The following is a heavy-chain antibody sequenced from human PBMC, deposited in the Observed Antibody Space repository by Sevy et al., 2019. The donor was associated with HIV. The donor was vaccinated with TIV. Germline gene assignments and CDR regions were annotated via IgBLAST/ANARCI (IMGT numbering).Heavy chain of an antibody. CDR2: INTNTGNP. D-gene: IGHD6-13*01. CDR3: ARGAARAGSEY. Sequence: ASVKVSCKTSGYTFTREAINWVRQAPGQGLEWMGWINTNTGNPAYAQGFTGRFVFSLDTSVSTAYLQINSLKADDSAMCVCARGAARAGSEYWGQGTLVTVSS. CDR1: GYTFTREA. J-gene: IGHJ4*02. V-gene: IGHV7-4-1*02.